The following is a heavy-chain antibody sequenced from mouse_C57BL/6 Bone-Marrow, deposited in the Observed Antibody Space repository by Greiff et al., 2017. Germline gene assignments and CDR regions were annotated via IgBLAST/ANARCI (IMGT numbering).Heavy chain of an antibody. D-gene: IGHD2-3*01. CDR1: GYTFTSYG. CDR3: ARGGGYYAFFDY. J-gene: IGHJ2*01. CDR2: IYPRSGNT. Sequence: VQLQQSGAELARPGASVKLSCKASGYTFTSYGISWVKQRTGQGLEWIGEIYPRSGNTYYNEKFKGKATLTADKSSSTAYMELRSLTSEDSAVYYCARGGGYYAFFDYWGQGTTLTVSA. V-gene: IGHV1-81*01.